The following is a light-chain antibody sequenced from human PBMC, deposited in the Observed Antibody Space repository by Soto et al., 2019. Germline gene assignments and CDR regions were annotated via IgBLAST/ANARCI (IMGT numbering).Light chain of an antibody. Sequence: QSALTQPASVSGSPGQSITISCSGTRSDIGSYNYVAWYQQFPGKTPKILIYGVSNRPSGVSSRFSGSKSGNTASLTISGLQAEDEADYYCISYTGSSTSDVFGSGTKGTV. CDR1: RSDIGSYNY. CDR2: GVS. J-gene: IGLJ1*01. V-gene: IGLV2-14*01. CDR3: ISYTGSSTSDV.